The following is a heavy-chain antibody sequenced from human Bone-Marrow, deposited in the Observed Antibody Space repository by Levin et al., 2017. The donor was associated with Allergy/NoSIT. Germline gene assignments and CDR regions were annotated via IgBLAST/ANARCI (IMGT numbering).Heavy chain of an antibody. CDR1: GYTFTSYG. CDR3: ARSRHIVVVTATFASYGMDV. D-gene: IGHD2-21*02. V-gene: IGHV1-18*01. J-gene: IGHJ6*02. Sequence: GESLKISCKASGYTFTSYGISWVRQVPGQGLEWMGWISAYNGNTNYAQKLQGRVTMTTDTSTSTAYMELRSLRSDDTAVYYCARSRHIVVVTATFASYGMDVWGQGTTVTVSS. CDR2: ISAYNGNT.